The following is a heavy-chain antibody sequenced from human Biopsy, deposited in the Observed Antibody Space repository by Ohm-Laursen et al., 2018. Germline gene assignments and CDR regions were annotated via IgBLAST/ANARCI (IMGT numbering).Heavy chain of an antibody. J-gene: IGHJ5*02. CDR1: GGSVSSSTTYY. CDR3: ARHPTGFWFDP. Sequence: GTLSLTCTVSGGSVSSSTTYYWAWLRQPPGKGLEWIGSIYNTETTFYNPSLKSRVTISVDTSTNQFSLKVSSVTAADTALYFCARHPTGFWFDPWGHGTLVTVSS. CDR2: IYNTETT. V-gene: IGHV4-39*01.